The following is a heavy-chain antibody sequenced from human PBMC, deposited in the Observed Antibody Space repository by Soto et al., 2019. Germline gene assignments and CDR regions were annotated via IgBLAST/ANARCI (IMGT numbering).Heavy chain of an antibody. V-gene: IGHV1-69*13. D-gene: IGHD2-2*01. J-gene: IGHJ5*02. Sequence: SVKVSCKASGGTFSSYAISWVRQAPGQGLEWMGGIIPIFGTANYAQKFQGRVTITADESTSTAYMELSSLRSEDTAVYYCARDQCIRTSCYFVWFDPWGQGILVTVSS. CDR2: IIPIFGTA. CDR3: ARDQCIRTSCYFVWFDP. CDR1: GGTFSSYA.